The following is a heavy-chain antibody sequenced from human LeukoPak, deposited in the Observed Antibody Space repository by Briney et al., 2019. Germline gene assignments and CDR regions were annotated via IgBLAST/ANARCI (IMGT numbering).Heavy chain of an antibody. CDR2: IYYSGST. J-gene: IGHJ4*02. CDR1: GGSISSYY. CDR3: AREGVATTFDY. Sequence: PSETLSLTCTVAGGSISSYYWSWIRPPPGKGLEWIGYIYYSGSTNYNPSLKSRVPISVDKSKNQFSLKLGSVTAADTAVYYCAREGVATTFDYWGQGTLVTVSS. V-gene: IGHV4-59*01. D-gene: IGHD5-12*01.